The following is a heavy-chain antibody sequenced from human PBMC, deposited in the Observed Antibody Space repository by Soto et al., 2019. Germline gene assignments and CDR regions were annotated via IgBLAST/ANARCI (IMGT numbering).Heavy chain of an antibody. CDR1: GGTFSSYT. D-gene: IGHD5-12*01. J-gene: IGHJ3*02. V-gene: IGHV1-69*02. Sequence: QVQLVQSGAEVKKPGSSVKVSCKASGGTFSSYTISWVRQAPGQGLEWMGRIIPILGIANYAQKFQGRVKITADKSSSTAYMELSSPRSEDTAVYYCARGLEMAPFAFDIWGQGTMVTVSS. CDR3: ARGLEMAPFAFDI. CDR2: IIPILGIA.